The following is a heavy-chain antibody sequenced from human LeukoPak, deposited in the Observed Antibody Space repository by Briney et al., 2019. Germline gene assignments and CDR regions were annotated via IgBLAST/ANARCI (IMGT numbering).Heavy chain of an antibody. Sequence: SETLSLTCTVSGGSITSDYYWTWIRQPAGKGLEWIGRISTSGSANYNPSLKSRAAISVDKSKNQFSLKLNSVTAADTAVYYCARDVGARLPGYWGQGILVTVSS. D-gene: IGHD6-6*01. V-gene: IGHV4-4*07. CDR3: ARDVGARLPGY. J-gene: IGHJ4*02. CDR2: ISTSGSA. CDR1: GGSITSDYY.